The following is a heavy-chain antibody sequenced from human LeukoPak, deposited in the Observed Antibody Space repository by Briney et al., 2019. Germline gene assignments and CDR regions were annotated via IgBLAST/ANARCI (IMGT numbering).Heavy chain of an antibody. CDR3: ARGYGSGWYDY. V-gene: IGHV3-7*05. Sequence: GGSLRLSCAASGFTFSSYWMSWVRQAPGKGLEWVANIKQDGSEKYYVDSVKGRFTISRDNAKNSLYLQMSSLRAEDTAVYYCARGYGSGWYDYWGQGTLVTVSS. D-gene: IGHD6-19*01. CDR2: IKQDGSEK. CDR1: GFTFSSYW. J-gene: IGHJ4*02.